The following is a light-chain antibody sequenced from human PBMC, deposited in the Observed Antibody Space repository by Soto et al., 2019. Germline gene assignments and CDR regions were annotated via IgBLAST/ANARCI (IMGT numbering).Light chain of an antibody. CDR2: EVN. J-gene: IGLJ2*01. CDR3: TSYAVGINVV. V-gene: IGLV2-8*01. Sequence: QSALTQPPSASGSPGQSVTISCTGTSSDVGYYNYVSWYQQHPGKAPKLIIYEVNKRPSGVPDRCSGSKSGNTASLTVSGLQAEDEAEYYCTSYAVGINVVFGGGTQLTVL. CDR1: SSDVGYYNY.